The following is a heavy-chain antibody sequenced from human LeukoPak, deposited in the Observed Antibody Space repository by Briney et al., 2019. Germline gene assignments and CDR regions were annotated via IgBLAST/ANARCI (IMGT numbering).Heavy chain of an antibody. V-gene: IGHV3-23*01. J-gene: IGHJ4*02. Sequence: PGGSLRLSCAASGFTFSSYAMSWVRQAPGKGLEWVSAISGSGGSTYYADSVKGRFTISRDNSKNTLYLQMNSLRAEDTAVYYCANISPLIGPPEYYFDYWGQGTLVTVSS. CDR1: GFTFSSYA. CDR3: ANISPLIGPPEYYFDY. D-gene: IGHD2-8*01. CDR2: ISGSGGST.